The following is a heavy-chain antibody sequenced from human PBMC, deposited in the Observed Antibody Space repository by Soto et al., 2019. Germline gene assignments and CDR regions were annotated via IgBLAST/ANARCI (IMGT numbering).Heavy chain of an antibody. D-gene: IGHD4-17*01. Sequence: QVQLLESGPGLVKPSETLSLTCTVSGGSISSYYWSWIRQPPGKGLEWIGYIYYSGSTNYNPSLKSRVTISVDTSKNQFSLKLSSVTAADTAVYYCARRYGDYFYYWGQGTLVTVSS. J-gene: IGHJ4*02. CDR1: GGSISSYY. V-gene: IGHV4-59*08. CDR2: IYYSGST. CDR3: ARRYGDYFYY.